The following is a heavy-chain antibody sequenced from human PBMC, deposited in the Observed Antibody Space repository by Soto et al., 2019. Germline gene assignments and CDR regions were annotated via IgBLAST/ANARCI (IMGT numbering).Heavy chain of an antibody. V-gene: IGHV1-2*02. CDR1: GYTSTGYY. CDR2: INPNSGGT. Sequence: ASVEVSCKASGYTSTGYYMHWVRQAPGQGLEWMGWINPNSGGTNYAQKFQGRVTMTRDTSISTAYMELSRLRSDDTAVYYCARALGLDALDIWAQGTMVPVSS. CDR3: ARALGLDALDI. J-gene: IGHJ3*02.